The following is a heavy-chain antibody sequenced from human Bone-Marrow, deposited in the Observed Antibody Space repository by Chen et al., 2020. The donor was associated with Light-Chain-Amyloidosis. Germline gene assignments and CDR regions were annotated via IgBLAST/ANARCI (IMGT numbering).Heavy chain of an antibody. D-gene: IGHD1-1*01. V-gene: IGHV3-9*01. J-gene: IGHJ6*03. CDR1: GFTFTDYA. CDR2: ISSNSGSI. CDR3: VKSLIPSRYLYHYYMDV. Sequence: EVQLVESGGGLVQPGRSLRLSCAASGFTFTDYAMSWVRQGPGKGLEWVSGISSNSGSIGYADSVKGRFSISRDNAKNYLHLQMNSLRPEDTALYYCVKSLIPSRYLYHYYMDVWGKGTTVIVSS.